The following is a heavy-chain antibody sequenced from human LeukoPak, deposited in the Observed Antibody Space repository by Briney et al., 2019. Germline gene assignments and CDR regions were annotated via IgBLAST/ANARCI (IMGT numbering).Heavy chain of an antibody. D-gene: IGHD3-10*01. Sequence: KPSETLSLTCTVSGGSISSYYWSWIRQPPGKGLEWIAYISNSGSTYYDPSLKSRVTMSEDTSKNHFSLKLSSVTAADTAVYYCARHYGSGSYYNVNYFYYGMDVWGQGTTVTVSS. J-gene: IGHJ6*02. CDR1: GGSISSYY. CDR3: ARHYGSGSYYNVNYFYYGMDV. CDR2: ISNSGST. V-gene: IGHV4-59*08.